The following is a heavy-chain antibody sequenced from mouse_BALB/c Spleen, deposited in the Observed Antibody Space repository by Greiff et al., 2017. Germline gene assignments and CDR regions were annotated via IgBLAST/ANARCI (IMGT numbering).Heavy chain of an antibody. CDR1: GYAFTNYL. V-gene: IGHV1-54*01. D-gene: IGHD2-1*01. Sequence: VQLQESGAELVRPGTSVKVSCKASGYAFTNYLIEWVKQRPGQGLEWIGVINPGSGGTNYNEKFKGKATLTADKSSSTAYMQLSSLTSDDSAVYFCARWGNSLAYWGQGTLVTVSA. CDR2: INPGSGGT. J-gene: IGHJ3*01. CDR3: ARWGNSLAY.